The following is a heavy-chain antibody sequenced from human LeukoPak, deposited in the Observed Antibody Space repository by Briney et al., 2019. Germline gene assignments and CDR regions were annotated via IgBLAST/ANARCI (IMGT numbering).Heavy chain of an antibody. D-gene: IGHD3-22*01. J-gene: IGHJ4*02. Sequence: ASVKVSCKASGGTFSSHFISWVRQAPGQGLEWMGWISAYNGHTKYSQKFQGRVTMTTDTSTSTAYMELRSLRSDDTAMYYCARGFPPRRYYDSSGYYSYYFDYWGQGTLVTVSS. CDR1: GGTFSSHF. CDR3: ARGFPPRRYYDSSGYYSYYFDY. V-gene: IGHV1-18*01. CDR2: ISAYNGHT.